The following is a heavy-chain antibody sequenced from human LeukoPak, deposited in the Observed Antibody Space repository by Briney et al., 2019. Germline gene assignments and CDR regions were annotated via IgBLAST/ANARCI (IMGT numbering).Heavy chain of an antibody. D-gene: IGHD3-10*01. CDR3: AREVRGVITYNWFDP. J-gene: IGHJ5*02. Sequence: ASVKVSCKASGYTFTSYYMHWVRQAPGQVLEWMGIINPSGGSTSYAQKFQGRVTMTRDTSTSTVYMELSSLRSEDTAVYYCAREVRGVITYNWFDPWGQGTLVTVSS. CDR2: INPSGGST. CDR1: GYTFTSYY. V-gene: IGHV1-46*01.